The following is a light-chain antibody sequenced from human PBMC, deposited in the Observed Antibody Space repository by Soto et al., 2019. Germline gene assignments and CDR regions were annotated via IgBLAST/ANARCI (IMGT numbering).Light chain of an antibody. CDR2: KAS. J-gene: IGKJ4*01. Sequence: DLQMTQSPSTLSASLGDSVTITCRASQSISTWLAWYQQEPGKAPKLLIHKASSLQSAVTSRFSGSGSGTALTLTISSLQSEDFAIYYCQQYHIWLTFGGGTKVDI. CDR1: QSISTW. V-gene: IGKV1-5*03. CDR3: QQYHIWLT.